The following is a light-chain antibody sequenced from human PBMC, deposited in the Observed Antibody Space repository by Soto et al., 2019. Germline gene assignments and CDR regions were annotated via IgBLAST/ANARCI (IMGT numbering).Light chain of an antibody. CDR3: QQGTNWPLP. J-gene: IGKJ4*01. CDR1: QSVSRY. CDR2: DAS. Sequence: EIVLTQSPATLSLSPGERATLSCRASQSVSRYLAWYQQKPGQAPRLIIYDASNSATGIPARFSGSGSGTDLGPTISSKAPEAFSVEYCQQGTNWPLPFGGGAEVESK. V-gene: IGKV3-11*01.